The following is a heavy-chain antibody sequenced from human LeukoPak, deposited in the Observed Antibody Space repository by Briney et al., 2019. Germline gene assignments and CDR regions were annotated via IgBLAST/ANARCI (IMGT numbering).Heavy chain of an antibody. D-gene: IGHD5-18*01. J-gene: IGHJ4*02. V-gene: IGHV4-59*01. Sequence: SETLSLTCTVSGGSISSFYWSWIRQPPGKGLEWIGYIYHSVTTNYNPSLKSRVTISVDTSKNQFSLKLRSVTAADTAVYYCARARYSYGSAFDYWGQGTLVSVSS. CDR2: IYHSVTT. CDR1: GGSISSFY. CDR3: ARARYSYGSAFDY.